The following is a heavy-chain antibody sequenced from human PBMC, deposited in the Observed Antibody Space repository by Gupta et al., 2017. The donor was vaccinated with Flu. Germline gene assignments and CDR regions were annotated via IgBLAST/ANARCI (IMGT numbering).Heavy chain of an antibody. Sequence: QVQLVQSGAEVKKPGASVKVSCKASGYTFTSYAKHWVRQAPGQRLEWMGWINAGNGNTKYSQKFQGRVTITRDTSASTAYMELSSLRSEDTAVYYCARSAAIRSYYYGMDVWGQGTTVTVSS. CDR2: INAGNGNT. CDR3: ARSAAIRSYYYGMDV. J-gene: IGHJ6*02. D-gene: IGHD2-2*02. CDR1: GYTFTSYA. V-gene: IGHV1-3*01.